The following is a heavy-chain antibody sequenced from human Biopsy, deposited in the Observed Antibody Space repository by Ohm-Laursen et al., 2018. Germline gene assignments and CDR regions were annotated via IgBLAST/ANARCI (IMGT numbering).Heavy chain of an antibody. CDR1: GFTFSVYA. CDR3: ARDPIVGSKADGMDV. J-gene: IGHJ6*02. D-gene: IGHD1-26*01. V-gene: IGHV3-33*01. CDR2: IWYDGSSE. Sequence: SLRLSCAAPGFTFSVYAVHWVRQAPGKGLEWVAIIWYDGSSEYYADSVKGRFTISRDNSKNTVYLQMNSLRVEDTAVYYCARDPIVGSKADGMDVWGQGTTVTVSS.